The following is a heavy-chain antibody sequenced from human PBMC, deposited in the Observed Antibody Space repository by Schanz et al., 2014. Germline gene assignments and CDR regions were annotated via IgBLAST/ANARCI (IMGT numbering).Heavy chain of an antibody. CDR3: AASSGWHPSTDY. D-gene: IGHD6-19*01. J-gene: IGHJ4*02. V-gene: IGHV3-66*01. CDR1: GFSVGNKY. CDR2: IYIGGNT. Sequence: EVQLVESGGGVVQPGGSLRLSCAASGFSVGNKYMNWVRQAPGKGLEWVSFIYIGGNTYYADSVKGRFTISRDNSKNTVYLQMNSLRAEDTAVYYCAASSGWHPSTDYWGQGTLVTVSS.